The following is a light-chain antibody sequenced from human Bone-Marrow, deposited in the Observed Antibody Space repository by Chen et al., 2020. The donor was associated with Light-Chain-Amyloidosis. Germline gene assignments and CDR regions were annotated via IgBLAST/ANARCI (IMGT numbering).Light chain of an antibody. J-gene: IGLJ1*01. CDR2: EVN. CDR1: SSDVGNYNL. Sequence: QSALTQPASVSGSPGQSITISCTGTSSDVGNYNLVSWYQPHPGKAPTLMISEVNNRPSGVSHRFSGSKSGNTASLTISGLQAEDEADYYCSSYAGSTIFFVFGTGTKVTVL. CDR3: SSYAGSTIFFV. V-gene: IGLV2-23*02.